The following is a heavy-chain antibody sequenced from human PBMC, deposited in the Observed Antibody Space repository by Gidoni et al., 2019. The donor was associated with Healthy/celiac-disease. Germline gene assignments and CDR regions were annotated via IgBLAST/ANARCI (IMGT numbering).Heavy chain of an antibody. CDR1: GGSLRSNNYY. CDR2: IYYSGST. D-gene: IGHD6-19*01. V-gene: IGHV4-39*01. Sequence: QMQLQESGPGMVRPSETLSLTCTVPGGSLRSNNYYWGWIRQPPGQGLKWIGSIYYSGSTYYNPYLKSRVTISVDTSKNQFSLKLSSVTAADTAVYYCARSAVTVYAFDIWGQGTMVTVSS. CDR3: ARSAVTVYAFDI. J-gene: IGHJ3*02.